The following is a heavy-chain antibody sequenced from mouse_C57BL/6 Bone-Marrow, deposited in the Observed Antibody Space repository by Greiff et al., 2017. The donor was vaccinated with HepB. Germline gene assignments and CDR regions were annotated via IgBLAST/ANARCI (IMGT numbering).Heavy chain of an antibody. CDR3: ARSRAYYSNYERFAY. CDR1: GYTFTSYW. CDR2: IYPGSGST. Sequence: VQLQQPGAELVKPGASVKMSCKASGYTFTSYWITWVKQRPGQGLEWIGDIYPGSGSTNYNEKFKSKATLTVDTSSSTAYMQLSSLTSEDSAVYYCARSRAYYSNYERFAYWGQGTLVTVSA. J-gene: IGHJ3*01. V-gene: IGHV1-55*01. D-gene: IGHD2-5*01.